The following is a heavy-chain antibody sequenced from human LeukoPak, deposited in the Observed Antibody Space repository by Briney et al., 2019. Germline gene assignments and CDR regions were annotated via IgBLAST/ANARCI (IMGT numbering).Heavy chain of an antibody. J-gene: IGHJ4*02. D-gene: IGHD6-13*01. Sequence: GGSLRLSCAASGFTFSSYSMNWVRQAPGKGLEWVSSITGSSSYIYYADLVKGRFTISRDNAKNSLYLQINSLRAGDTAVYYCARGLGSSWYSPDYWGQGTLVTVSS. CDR2: ITGSSSYI. CDR3: ARGLGSSWYSPDY. V-gene: IGHV3-21*01. CDR1: GFTFSSYS.